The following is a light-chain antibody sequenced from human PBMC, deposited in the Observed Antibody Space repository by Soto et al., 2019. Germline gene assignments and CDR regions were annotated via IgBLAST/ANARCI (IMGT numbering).Light chain of an antibody. CDR1: HNIVTS. V-gene: IGKV1-39*01. CDR2: EAS. CDR3: QQSHSTPPS. J-gene: IGKJ2*01. Sequence: DIHMAQSPPSLSASVGDRVTITCRASHNIVTSLNWYQQKAGKAPSPLIDEASHLQSGVPFRFFGSGSGTDFTLTIDNLQHEDSATYYCQQSHSTPPSFGPGTKREIK.